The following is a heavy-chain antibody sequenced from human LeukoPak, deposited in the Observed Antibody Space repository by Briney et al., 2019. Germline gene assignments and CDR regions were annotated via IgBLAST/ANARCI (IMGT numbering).Heavy chain of an antibody. J-gene: IGHJ4*02. D-gene: IGHD6-19*01. CDR2: IYYSGST. CDR3: ARGMQWLDWVFDY. Sequence: SETLSLTCTVSGGSISSYYWSWIRQPPGKGLEWIGYIYYSGSTNYNPSLKSRVTISVDTSKNQFSLKLSSVTAADTAVYYCARGMQWLDWVFDYWGQETLVTVSS. V-gene: IGHV4-59*01. CDR1: GGSISSYY.